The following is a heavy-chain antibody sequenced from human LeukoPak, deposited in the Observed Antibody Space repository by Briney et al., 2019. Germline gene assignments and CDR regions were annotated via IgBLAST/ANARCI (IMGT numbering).Heavy chain of an antibody. CDR1: GFTFSSYS. Sequence: PGGSLRLSCAASGFTFSSYSMHWVRQAPGKGLMWVSRIHGDGSTTNYADSVKGRFSISRDNAKNTLYLQMNSLRAEDTAVYYCARDDGSGLFDYWGQGTLVTVSS. D-gene: IGHD3-10*01. V-gene: IGHV3-74*01. CDR3: ARDDGSGLFDY. CDR2: IHGDGSTT. J-gene: IGHJ4*02.